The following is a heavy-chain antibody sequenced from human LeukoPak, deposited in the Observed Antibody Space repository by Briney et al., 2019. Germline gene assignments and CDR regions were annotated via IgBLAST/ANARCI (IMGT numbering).Heavy chain of an antibody. CDR2: IIPILGIA. D-gene: IGHD3-22*01. CDR1: GGTFSSYV. J-gene: IGHJ4*02. V-gene: IGHV1-69*04. CDR3: ARLDSSGYIDY. Sequence: EASVKVSCKASGGTFSSYVISWVRQAPRHGLEWMGRIIPILGIANYAQKFQGRVTITADKSTSTAYMELSSLRSEDTAVYYCARLDSSGYIDYWGQGTLVTVSS.